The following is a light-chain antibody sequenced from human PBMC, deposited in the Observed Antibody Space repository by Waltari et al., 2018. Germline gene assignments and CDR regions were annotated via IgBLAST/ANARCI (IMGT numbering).Light chain of an antibody. CDR2: DAS. CDR3: QQRSNWPGT. CDR1: QSVSSY. V-gene: IGKV3-11*01. Sequence: IVFTQSRATLSFSPGDRATLCCRASQSVSSYVGWYQQKHGQAPRLLIYDASNRATSIPARFSGSGSGTDFTLTISSLEPEDFAVYYCQQRSNWPGTFGQGTKLEI. J-gene: IGKJ2*01.